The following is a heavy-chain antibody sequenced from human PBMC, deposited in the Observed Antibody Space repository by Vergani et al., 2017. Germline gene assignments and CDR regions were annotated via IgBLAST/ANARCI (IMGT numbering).Heavy chain of an antibody. Sequence: QVQLVQSGAEVKKPGSSVKVSCKASGGTFSSYAISWVRQAPGQGLEWMGGNIPNFGTANYAQKFQGRVTITEDESTSQAYMELSSLRSGDTAVYYCARPPYSGSYWYXFDPWGQGTLVTVSS. CDR1: GGTFSSYA. V-gene: IGHV1-69*01. J-gene: IGHJ5*02. CDR2: NIPNFGTA. CDR3: ARPPYSGSYWYXFDP. D-gene: IGHD1-26*01.